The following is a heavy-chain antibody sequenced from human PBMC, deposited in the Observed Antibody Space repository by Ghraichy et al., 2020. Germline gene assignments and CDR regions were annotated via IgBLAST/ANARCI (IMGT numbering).Heavy chain of an antibody. J-gene: IGHJ5*02. CDR2: IYYSGST. Sequence: SQTLSLTCTVSGGSISSYYWSWIRQPPGKGLEWIGYIYYSGSTNYNPSLKSRVTISVDTSKNQFSLKLSSVTAADTAVYYCAREIEVLAAAGTVTDGNWFDPWGQGTLVTVSS. CDR1: GGSISSYY. V-gene: IGHV4-59*01. D-gene: IGHD6-13*01. CDR3: AREIEVLAAAGTVTDGNWFDP.